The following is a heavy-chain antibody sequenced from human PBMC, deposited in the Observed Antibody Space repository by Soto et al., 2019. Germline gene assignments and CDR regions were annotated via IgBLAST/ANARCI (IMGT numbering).Heavy chain of an antibody. V-gene: IGHV3-66*01. CDR2: IYSGGAT. CDR1: EFTVSNNY. J-gene: IGHJ5*02. CDR3: MNRPRA. Sequence: EVQLVESGGGLVQPGGSLRLSCAASEFTVSNNYMSWVRQAPGKGLEWVSLIYSGGATHYADSVRGRFTISRDNSKNTLYLQMNSLRGEDTARYYCMNRPRAWGQGTLVTVSS. D-gene: IGHD6-6*01.